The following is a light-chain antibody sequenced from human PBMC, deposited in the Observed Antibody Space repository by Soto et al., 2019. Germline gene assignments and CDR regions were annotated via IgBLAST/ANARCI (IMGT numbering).Light chain of an antibody. CDR1: QSISTY. CDR3: QHYNSYPWT. J-gene: IGKJ1*01. CDR2: KAS. Sequence: DIQMTQSPSTLSASVGDRLTITCRASQSISTYLAWYQQKPGKAPNLLIYKASSLESGVPSRFSGSGSGTEFTLTISSLQPDDFATYYCQHYNSYPWTFGQGTKVEIK. V-gene: IGKV1-5*03.